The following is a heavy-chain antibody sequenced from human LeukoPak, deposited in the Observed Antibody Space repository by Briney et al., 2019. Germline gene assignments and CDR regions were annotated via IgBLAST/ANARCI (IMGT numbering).Heavy chain of an antibody. D-gene: IGHD3-22*01. CDR3: ARAPFYYYDSSGYHFQH. CDR2: ISGSGGST. Sequence: AGGSLRLSCAASGFTFSSYAMSWVRQAPGKGLEWVSAISGSGGSTYYADSVKGRFTISRDNSKNTLYLQMNSLRAEDTAVYYCARAPFYYYDSSGYHFQHWGQGTLVTVSS. CDR1: GFTFSSYA. V-gene: IGHV3-23*01. J-gene: IGHJ1*01.